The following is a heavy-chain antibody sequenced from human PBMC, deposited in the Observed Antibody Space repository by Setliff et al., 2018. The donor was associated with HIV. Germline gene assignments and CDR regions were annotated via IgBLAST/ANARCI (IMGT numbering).Heavy chain of an antibody. Sequence: ASVKVSCKASGGTFSSYAISWVRQAPGQGLEWMGGIIPILGTADANYPRKFQGRVTITADESTTTAYMELSSLRSEDTAVYYCARGVKKSSWYVYFDYWGQGTLVTVSS. D-gene: IGHD6-13*01. CDR3: ARGVKKSSWYVYFDY. J-gene: IGHJ4*02. CDR1: GGTFSSYA. V-gene: IGHV1-69*13. CDR2: IIPILGTADA.